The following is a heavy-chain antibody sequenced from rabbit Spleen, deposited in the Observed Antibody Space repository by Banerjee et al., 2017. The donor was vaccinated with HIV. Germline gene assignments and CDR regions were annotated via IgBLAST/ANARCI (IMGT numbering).Heavy chain of an antibody. CDR2: INTATGKA. Sequence: QSLEESGGDLVKPGASLTVTCKASGFSFSDRDVMCWVRQAPGKGLEWIACINTATGKAVYANWAKGRFTISKTSSTTVTLQMTSLTVADTATYFCARDTSSSFSSYGMDLWGQGTLVTVS. CDR3: ARDTSSSFSSYGMDL. D-gene: IGHD1-1*01. CDR1: GFSFSDRDV. V-gene: IGHV1S40*01. J-gene: IGHJ6*01.